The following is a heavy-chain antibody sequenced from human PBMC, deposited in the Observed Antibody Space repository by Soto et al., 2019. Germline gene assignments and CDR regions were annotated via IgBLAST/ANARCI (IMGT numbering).Heavy chain of an antibody. D-gene: IGHD4-17*01. CDR3: ATVFDV. CDR2: IDTDGGGT. Sequence: DVQLVESGGGLVQPGGSLRVSCAASGFTFRSHRIDWVRQAPGKGLEWVSRIDTDGGGTSYADSVKGRFTISTDNAENTVYLQMNGLRVEDTAVYYCATVFDVWGQGTLVTVSS. CDR1: GFTFRSHR. V-gene: IGHV3-74*01. J-gene: IGHJ4*02.